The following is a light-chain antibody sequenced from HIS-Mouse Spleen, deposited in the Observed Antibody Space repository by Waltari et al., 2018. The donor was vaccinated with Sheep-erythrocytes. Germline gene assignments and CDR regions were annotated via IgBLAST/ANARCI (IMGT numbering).Light chain of an antibody. CDR2: AVS. CDR3: CSYAGSYNHV. CDR1: SSDVGGYNY. V-gene: IGLV2-11*01. J-gene: IGLJ1*01. Sequence: QSALTQPRSVSGSPGQSVTISCTGTSSDVGGYNYVSWYQQHPGKAPKLMLYAVSKRPSGVPESFSGSKSGNTASLTISGLQAEDEADYYCCSYAGSYNHVFATGTKVTVL.